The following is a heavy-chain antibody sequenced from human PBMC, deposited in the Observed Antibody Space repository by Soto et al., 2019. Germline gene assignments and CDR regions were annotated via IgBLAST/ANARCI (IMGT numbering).Heavy chain of an antibody. D-gene: IGHD6-19*01. Sequence: QVQLQESGPGLVKPSETLSLTCTVSGGSISSYYWSWIRQPPGKGLEWIGYIYYSGSTNYNPALKSRLTISVDTSKNQFSLKLSSVTAADTAVYYCARAGYSSGWRLDYWGQGTLVTVSS. V-gene: IGHV4-59*01. CDR2: IYYSGST. J-gene: IGHJ4*02. CDR3: ARAGYSSGWRLDY. CDR1: GGSISSYY.